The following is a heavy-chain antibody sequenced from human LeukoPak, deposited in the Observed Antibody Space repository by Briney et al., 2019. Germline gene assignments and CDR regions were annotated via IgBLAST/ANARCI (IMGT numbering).Heavy chain of an antibody. V-gene: IGHV1-2*02. Sequence: GASVRVSCKTSGYTFTAYYIHWLRQAPGQGLEWMGWINPKTGGTNYGHTFQGRVTMTRDTSISTAYMELSRLTSDDTTVYYCARGECTGTSCYFFDYWGQGTLVTVSS. J-gene: IGHJ4*02. CDR2: INPKTGGT. CDR3: ARGECTGTSCYFFDY. D-gene: IGHD2-2*01. CDR1: GYTFTAYY.